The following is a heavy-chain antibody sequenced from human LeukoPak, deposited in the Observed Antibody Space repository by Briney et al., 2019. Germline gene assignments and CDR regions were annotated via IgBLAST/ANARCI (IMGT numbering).Heavy chain of an antibody. CDR1: GFTFSNYE. Sequence: GGSLRLSCAASGFTFSNYEMNWVRQGPGKGLEWVSYISSTSNTIYYADSVKGRFNVSRDNAKNSLYLQMNSLRAEYTAVYYCARHRDSSSRFSFDYWGQGTLVTVSS. J-gene: IGHJ4*02. CDR2: ISSTSNTI. CDR3: ARHRDSSSRFSFDY. D-gene: IGHD6-13*01. V-gene: IGHV3-48*03.